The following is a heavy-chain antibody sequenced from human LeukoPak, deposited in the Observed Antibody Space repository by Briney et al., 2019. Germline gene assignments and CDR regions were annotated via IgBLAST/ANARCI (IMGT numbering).Heavy chain of an antibody. J-gene: IGHJ4*02. CDR1: GGSISSSSYY. D-gene: IGHD2-8*01. CDR3: ARSEIYCNNGFCYREPCDY. CDR2: IYYSGST. V-gene: IGHV4-39*07. Sequence: PSETLSLTCTVSGGSISSSSYYWGWIRQPPGKGLEWIGSIYYSGSTYYNPSLKSRVTILVDTSKNQFSLKLSSVTAADTAVYYCARSEIYCNNGFCYREPCDYWGQGTLVTVSS.